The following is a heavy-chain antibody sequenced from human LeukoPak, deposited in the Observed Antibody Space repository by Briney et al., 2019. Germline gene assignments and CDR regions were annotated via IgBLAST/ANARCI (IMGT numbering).Heavy chain of an antibody. CDR3: ATARYSSGWYGGFDY. CDR2: FDPEDGET. Sequence: ASVKVSCKVSGYTLTELSMHWVRQAPGKGLEWMGGFDPEDGETIYAQKFQGRVTMTGDTSTDTAYMELSSLRSEDTAVYYCATARYSSGWYGGFDYWGQGTLVTVSS. D-gene: IGHD6-19*01. CDR1: GYTLTELS. V-gene: IGHV1-24*01. J-gene: IGHJ4*02.